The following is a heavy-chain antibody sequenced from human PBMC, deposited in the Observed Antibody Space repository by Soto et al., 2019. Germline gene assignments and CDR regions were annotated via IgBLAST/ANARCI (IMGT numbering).Heavy chain of an antibody. CDR2: INPSGGST. Sequence: VKVSCKASGYTFTSYYMHWVRQAPGPGLEWMGIINPSGGSTSYAQKFQGRVTITRDTSASTAYMELSRLRSEDTAVYYCARGAPVGSSGWYPQYYYYYYGMDVWGQGTTVTVSS. CDR3: ARGAPVGSSGWYPQYYYYYYGMDV. D-gene: IGHD6-19*01. J-gene: IGHJ6*02. CDR1: GYTFTSYY. V-gene: IGHV1-46*01.